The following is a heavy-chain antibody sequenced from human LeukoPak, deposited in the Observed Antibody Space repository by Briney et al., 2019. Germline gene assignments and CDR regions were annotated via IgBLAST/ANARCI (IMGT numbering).Heavy chain of an antibody. D-gene: IGHD6-13*01. CDR2: ISYDGSDK. V-gene: IGHV3-30*03. J-gene: IGHJ5*02. Sequence: GGSLRLSCAASGFTFSSYSMNWVRQAPGKGLEWVALISYDGSDKYYADPVKGRFTISRDNSKNTLYLQMNSLRAEDTAVYYCARDDLGPYSSSWYNWFDPWGQGTLVTVSS. CDR3: ARDDLGPYSSSWYNWFDP. CDR1: GFTFSSYS.